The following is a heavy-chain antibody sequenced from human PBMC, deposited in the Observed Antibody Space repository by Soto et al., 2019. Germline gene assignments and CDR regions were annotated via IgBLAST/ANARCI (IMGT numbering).Heavy chain of an antibody. CDR1: GYTFTSYD. Sequence: QVQLVQSGAEVKKPGASVKVSCKASGYTFTSYDINWVRQATGQGLEWMGWMNPNSGNTGYAQKFQGRVTMTRNTSISTADRELSSLRSEDTAVYYWARDASPPGYYYYYGMDVWGQGTTVTVSS. CDR3: ARDASPPGYYYYYGMDV. CDR2: MNPNSGNT. D-gene: IGHD1-1*01. V-gene: IGHV1-8*01. J-gene: IGHJ6*02.